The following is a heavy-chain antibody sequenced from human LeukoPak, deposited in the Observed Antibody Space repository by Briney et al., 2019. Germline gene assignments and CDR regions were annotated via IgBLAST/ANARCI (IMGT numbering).Heavy chain of an antibody. V-gene: IGHV1-69*05. CDR2: IIPIFGTA. J-gene: IGHJ6*03. CDR1: GGTFSSYA. Sequence: SVKVSCKASGGTFSSYAIGWVRQAPGQGLEWMGGIIPIFGTANYAQKFQGRVTITTDESTSTAYMELSSLRSEDTAVYYCATVAGYYYYYYMDVWGKGTTVTVSS. D-gene: IGHD6-19*01. CDR3: ATVAGYYYYYYMDV.